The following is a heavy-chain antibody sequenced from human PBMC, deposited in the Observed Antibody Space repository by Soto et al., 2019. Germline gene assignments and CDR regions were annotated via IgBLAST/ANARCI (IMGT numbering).Heavy chain of an antibody. D-gene: IGHD3-10*01. Sequence: GGSLRLSCAASGFTFSGSAMHWVRQASGKGLEWVGRIRSKANSYATAYAASVKGRFTISRDDSKNTAYLQMNSLKTEDTAVYYCTRLIGDPSGDDYWGQGTLVTVSS. CDR3: TRLIGDPSGDDY. CDR2: IRSKANSYAT. V-gene: IGHV3-73*01. J-gene: IGHJ4*02. CDR1: GFTFSGSA.